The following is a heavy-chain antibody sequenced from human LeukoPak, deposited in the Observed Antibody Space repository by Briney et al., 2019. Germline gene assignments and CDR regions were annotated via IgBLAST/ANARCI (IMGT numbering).Heavy chain of an antibody. CDR2: TSHDESTK. Sequence: GRSLRLSCEASGFTFNIYSMYWIRQTPDKGLEWLAVTSHDESTKLYADSVKGRFTISRDNSKNTVYLLMNSLRLDDTDIYYCARSRLGLWLSVIDYWGQGSLVTVSA. V-gene: IGHV3-30*04. CDR1: GFTFNIYS. CDR3: ARSRLGLWLSVIDY. D-gene: IGHD3-9*01. J-gene: IGHJ4*02.